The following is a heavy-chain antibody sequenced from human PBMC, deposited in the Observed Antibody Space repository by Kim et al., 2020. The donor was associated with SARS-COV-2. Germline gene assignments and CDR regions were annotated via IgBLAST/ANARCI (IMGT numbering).Heavy chain of an antibody. V-gene: IGHV3-64D*09. CDR3: VLSVSSSSFVAGPWRLDY. D-gene: IGHD6-13*01. J-gene: IGHJ4*02. CDR2: ISSNGGST. CDR1: GFTFSSYA. Sequence: GGSLRLSCSASGFTFSSYAMHWVRQAPGKGLEYVSAISSNGGSTYYADSVKGRFTISRDNSKNTLYLQMSSLRAEDTAVYYCVLSVSSSSFVAGPWRLDYWGQGTLVTVSS.